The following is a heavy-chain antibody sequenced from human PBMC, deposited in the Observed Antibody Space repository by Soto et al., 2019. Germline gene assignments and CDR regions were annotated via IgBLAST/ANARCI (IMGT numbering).Heavy chain of an antibody. CDR2: INHGGTS. D-gene: IGHD3-10*02. Sequence: SETLSLTCAVHGGSFSGYYWDWIRQPPGKGLEWIGEINHGGTSNYNPSLKSRAIISVDTSKNQFSLKLTSVTAEDTALYFCEISSFLLSGDLFPGLDVWGQATTVTSP. CDR3: EISSFLLSGDLFPGLDV. CDR1: GGSFSGYY. V-gene: IGHV4-34*01. J-gene: IGHJ6*02.